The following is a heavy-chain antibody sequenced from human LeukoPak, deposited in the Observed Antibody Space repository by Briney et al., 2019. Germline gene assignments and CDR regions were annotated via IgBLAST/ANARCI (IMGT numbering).Heavy chain of an antibody. J-gene: IGHJ4*02. Sequence: ASVKVSCKASEYTFTSYDINWVRQATGQGLEWMGWMNPNSGNIGYAQKFQGRVTMTRVTSISTAYMELNNLTSEDTAVYYCARGSWGEIAGRKSFEFWGQGSLVTVSS. CDR2: MNPNSGNI. CDR1: EYTFTSYD. CDR3: ARGSWGEIAGRKSFEF. V-gene: IGHV1-8*01. D-gene: IGHD6-6*01.